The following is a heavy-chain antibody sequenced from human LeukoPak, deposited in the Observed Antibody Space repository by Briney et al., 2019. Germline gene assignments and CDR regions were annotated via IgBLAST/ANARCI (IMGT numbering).Heavy chain of an antibody. CDR3: ARDPGGYGEYFQH. CDR2: ISSSGSTI. CDR1: GFTFSSYE. Sequence: QPGGSLRLSCAASGFTFSSYEMNWVRQAPGKGLEWVSYISSSGSTIYYADSVKGRFTISRDNSKNTLYLQMNSLRAEDTAVYYCARDPGGYGEYFQHWGQGTLVTVSS. V-gene: IGHV3-48*03. J-gene: IGHJ1*01. D-gene: IGHD4-23*01.